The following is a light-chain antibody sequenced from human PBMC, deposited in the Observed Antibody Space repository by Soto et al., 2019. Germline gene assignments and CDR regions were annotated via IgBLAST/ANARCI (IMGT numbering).Light chain of an antibody. CDR1: QSVSSSY. Sequence: EIVLTQSPGTLSSSPGERATLSCRASQSVSSSYFAWYQQKPGQAPRLLIYAASSRATGIPDRFSGSGSGTDFTLTISILEPEDFAVYYCQQYGSSSWTFGQGTRVEI. J-gene: IGKJ1*01. CDR2: AAS. V-gene: IGKV3-20*01. CDR3: QQYGSSSWT.